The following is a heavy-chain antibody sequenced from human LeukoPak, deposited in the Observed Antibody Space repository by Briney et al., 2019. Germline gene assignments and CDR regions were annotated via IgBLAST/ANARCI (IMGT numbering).Heavy chain of an antibody. CDR3: AREVKQLVGRFDP. CDR2: IYYSGST. CDR1: GGSISSYY. D-gene: IGHD6-13*01. V-gene: IGHV4-59*01. J-gene: IGHJ5*02. Sequence: SETLSLTCTVSGGSISSYYWSWIRQPPGKGLEWIGYIYYSGSTNYNPSLKSRVTISVDTSKNQFSLKLSSETAADTAVYYCAREVKQLVGRFDPWGQGTLVTVSS.